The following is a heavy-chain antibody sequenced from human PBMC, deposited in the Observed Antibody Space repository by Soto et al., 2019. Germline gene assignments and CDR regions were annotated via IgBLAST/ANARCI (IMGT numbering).Heavy chain of an antibody. J-gene: IGHJ4*02. Sequence: SETLSLTCTVSGGSISSYYWSWIRQPPGKGLEWIGYIYYSGSTNYNPSLKSRVTISVDTSKNQFSLKLSSVTAADTAVYYCAASGYSSSLASFWGQGTLVTVSS. D-gene: IGHD6-13*01. CDR1: GGSISSYY. V-gene: IGHV4-59*08. CDR2: IYYSGST. CDR3: AASGYSSSLASF.